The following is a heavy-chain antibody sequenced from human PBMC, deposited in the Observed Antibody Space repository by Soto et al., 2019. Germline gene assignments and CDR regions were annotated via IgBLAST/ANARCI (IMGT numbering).Heavy chain of an antibody. CDR2: IYYSGST. J-gene: IGHJ2*01. CDR3: ARLVVVVAATSLSYWYFDL. D-gene: IGHD2-15*01. CDR1: GGSISSGGYY. Sequence: QVQLQESGPGLVKPSQTLSLTCTVSGGSISSGGYYWSWIRQHPGKGLEWIGYIYYSGSTYYNPSLRRRVTISVDTSKNQFSLKLSSVTAADTAVYYCARLVVVVAATSLSYWYFDLWGRGTLVTVSS. V-gene: IGHV4-31*03.